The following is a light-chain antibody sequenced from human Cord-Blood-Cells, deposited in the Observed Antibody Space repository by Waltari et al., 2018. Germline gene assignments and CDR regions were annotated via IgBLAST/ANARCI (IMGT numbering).Light chain of an antibody. V-gene: IGLV4-60*03. Sequence: QPVLTQSSSASASLGSSVTLTCPLSSGHSSYIIAWHQQQPGKAPRYLRKLEGSGSYNKGSGVPARFSGSSSGADRYLTISNRQSEDEADYYCETWDSNTRVFGGGTKLTVL. J-gene: IGLJ3*02. CDR2: LEGSGSY. CDR3: ETWDSNTRV. CDR1: SGHSSYI.